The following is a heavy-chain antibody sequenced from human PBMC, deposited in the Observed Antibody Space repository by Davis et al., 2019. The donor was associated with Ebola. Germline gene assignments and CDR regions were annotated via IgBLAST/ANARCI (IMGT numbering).Heavy chain of an antibody. CDR3: ARGVAARRDFDY. CDR2: INHSGST. Sequence: PSETLSLTCAVYGGSFSGYYWSWIRQPPGKGLEWIGEINHSGSTNYNPSLKSRVTISVDTSKNQFSLKLSSVTAADTAVYYCARGVAARRDFDYWGQGTLVTVSS. CDR1: GGSFSGYY. J-gene: IGHJ4*02. V-gene: IGHV4-34*01. D-gene: IGHD6-6*01.